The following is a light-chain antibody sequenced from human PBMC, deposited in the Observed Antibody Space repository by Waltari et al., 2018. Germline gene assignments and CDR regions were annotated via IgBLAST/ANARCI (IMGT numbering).Light chain of an antibody. Sequence: QSALTQPRSVSGSPGPSVTISCTGNSSGVGGYNYFFCYQQHPGNDPNRMIDDVSKRRSAAPCRFSCSTSGNTAFLTISRLQAEDEADYYCCSYAGSYTCGGFGGGTKLTVL. CDR3: CSYAGSYTCGG. V-gene: IGLV2-11*01. CDR2: DVS. J-gene: IGLJ2*01. CDR1: SSGVGGYNY.